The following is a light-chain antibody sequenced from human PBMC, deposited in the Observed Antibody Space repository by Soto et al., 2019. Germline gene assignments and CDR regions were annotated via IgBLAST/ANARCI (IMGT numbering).Light chain of an antibody. Sequence: ELVLTQSPATLSSSPGETATLSCRASQSVSSYLAWYQQKPGQAPRLLIYDASNRATGIPARFSGSVSVTDFTITISSLESEDFAVHYCQQRSTWPPTFGQGTKVEF. CDR2: DAS. J-gene: IGKJ1*01. V-gene: IGKV3-11*01. CDR3: QQRSTWPPT. CDR1: QSVSSY.